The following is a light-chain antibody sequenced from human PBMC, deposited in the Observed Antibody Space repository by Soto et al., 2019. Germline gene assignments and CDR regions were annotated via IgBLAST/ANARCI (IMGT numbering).Light chain of an antibody. CDR3: QQYNNWPWT. CDR2: GAS. CDR1: QSISDT. Sequence: ETVMTQSPATLSVSPGGRATLSCRANQSISDTLAWYQQKPGQAPRLLIHGASTRATGFPARFSGSGSGTDFTLTISSLQSEDFAIYYCQQYNNWPWTFGQGTKVDIK. V-gene: IGKV3-15*01. J-gene: IGKJ1*01.